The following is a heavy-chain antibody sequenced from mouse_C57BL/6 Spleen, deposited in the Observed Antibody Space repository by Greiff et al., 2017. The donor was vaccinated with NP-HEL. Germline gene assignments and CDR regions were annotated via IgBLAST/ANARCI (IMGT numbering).Heavy chain of an antibody. CDR1: GYAFTNYL. D-gene: IGHD2-1*01. V-gene: IGHV1-54*01. Sequence: VQLQQSGAELVRPGTSVKVSCKASGYAFTNYLIEWVKQRPGQGLEWIGVINPGSGGTNYNEKFKGKATLTADKSSSTAYMQLSSLTSEDSAVYFCARLYGNEYYFDYWGQGTTLTVSS. J-gene: IGHJ2*01. CDR3: ARLYGNEYYFDY. CDR2: INPGSGGT.